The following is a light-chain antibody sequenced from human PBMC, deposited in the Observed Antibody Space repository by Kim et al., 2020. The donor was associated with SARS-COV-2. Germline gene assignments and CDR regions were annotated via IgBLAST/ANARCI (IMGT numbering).Light chain of an antibody. J-gene: IGLJ2*01. V-gene: IGLV2-14*03. CDR1: SSDVGGYNY. CDR3: SSYTSSSTRVV. CDR2: DVS. Sequence: QSITISCTGTSSDVGGYNYVSWYQQHLGKAPKLMIYDVSNRPSGVSNRFSGSKSGNTASLTISGLQAEDEADYYCSSYTSSSTRVVFGGGTQLTVL.